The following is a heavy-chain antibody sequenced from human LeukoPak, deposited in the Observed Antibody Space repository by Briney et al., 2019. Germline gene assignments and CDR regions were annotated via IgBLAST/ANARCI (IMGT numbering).Heavy chain of an antibody. CDR1: GDSVSINSAA. J-gene: IGHJ4*02. V-gene: IGHV6-1*01. Sequence: QTLSLTFAISGDSVSINSAAWNWVRQSPSGGIEWLGRTYYRSKPVDDYALSVRVRITINPDTSKTQFTLQLNSVTPEDTAVYYCARGWEPYSSSLDYWGQGTLVIVSS. CDR2: TYYRSKPVD. CDR3: ARGWEPYSSSLDY. D-gene: IGHD6-13*01.